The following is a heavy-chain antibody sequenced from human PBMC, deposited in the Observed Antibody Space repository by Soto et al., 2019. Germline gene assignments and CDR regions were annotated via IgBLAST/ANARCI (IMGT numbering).Heavy chain of an antibody. V-gene: IGHV4-34*01. D-gene: IGHD5-18*01. CDR1: GGTFSGYY. CDR3: ARVGPKYSYGLSFPQSGTEFDY. CDR2: ITQSGSP. Sequence: SETLSLTCAVFGGTFSGYYWSRILQPPGRGLEWIGEITQSGSPHYNPSLKSRVTFSVDTSKNQFSLKLSSVTAADTAVYYCARVGPKYSYGLSFPQSGTEFDYWGMGTLVTVSS. J-gene: IGHJ4*02.